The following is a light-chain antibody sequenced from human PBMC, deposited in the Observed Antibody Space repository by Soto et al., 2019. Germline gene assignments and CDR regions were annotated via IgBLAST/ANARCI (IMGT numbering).Light chain of an antibody. CDR1: QSVSSY. J-gene: IGKJ5*01. Sequence: EIVVTLSPATLSLSPGERATLSCRASQSVSSYLAWYQQKPGQAPRLLIYDASTRATGIPARFSGSGSGTDFTLTISSLEPEDFAVYYCQQRTNWPPPFGQGTRLAIK. CDR3: QQRTNWPPP. CDR2: DAS. V-gene: IGKV3-11*01.